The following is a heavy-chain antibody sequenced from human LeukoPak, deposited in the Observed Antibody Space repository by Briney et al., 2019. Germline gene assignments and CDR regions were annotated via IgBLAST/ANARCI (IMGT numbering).Heavy chain of an antibody. CDR1: GFTFSNNG. Sequence: GGSLRLSYAASGFTFSNNGMHWVRQAPGKGLEWVAVISYDGSRKYYADSVKGRFTVSRDNSKNTLYLQMNSLRPEDTAVYYCAREDDLMVVSGAAFDIWGQGTMVTVSS. J-gene: IGHJ3*02. CDR3: AREDDLMVVSGAAFDI. V-gene: IGHV3-30*04. D-gene: IGHD2-8*01. CDR2: ISYDGSRK.